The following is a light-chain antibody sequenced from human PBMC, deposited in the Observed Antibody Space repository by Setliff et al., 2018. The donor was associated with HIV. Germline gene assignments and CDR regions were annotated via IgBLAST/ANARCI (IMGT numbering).Light chain of an antibody. J-gene: IGLJ1*01. CDR1: NNNLGSYNL. CDR2: KDN. Sequence: QSALAQPASVSGSPGHSITISCTGSNNNLGSYNLVSWYQQLPGKAPKLLIYKDNKRPSGISNRFSGSKSGYTASLTISGLQADDEADYYCCSFAGSNIPYVFGTGTKVPS. CDR3: CSFAGSNIPYV. V-gene: IGLV2-23*01.